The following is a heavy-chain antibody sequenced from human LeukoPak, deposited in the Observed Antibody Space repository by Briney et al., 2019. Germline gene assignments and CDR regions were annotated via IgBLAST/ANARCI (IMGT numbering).Heavy chain of an antibody. D-gene: IGHD2-2*02. J-gene: IGHJ4*02. V-gene: IGHV3-23*01. CDR1: GFTFSSYA. CDR2: MSGTGGYT. Sequence: GGSPRLSCAASGFTFSSYAMSWVRQAPGKGLEWVSAMSGTGGYTYYADSVKGRFTISRDSSKNTLYLQMNSLRGEDTAIYYCAKELGHTLPFDCWGQGTLVTVSS. CDR3: AKELGHTLPFDC.